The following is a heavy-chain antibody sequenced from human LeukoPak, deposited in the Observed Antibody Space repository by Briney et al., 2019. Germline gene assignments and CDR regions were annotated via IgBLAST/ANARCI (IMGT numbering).Heavy chain of an antibody. CDR1: GFTVSSNY. V-gene: IGHV3-53*01. D-gene: IGHD6-19*01. CDR2: IYTSGNT. J-gene: IGHJ4*02. Sequence: GGSLRLSCAASGFTVSSNYMTWVRQAAGKGLEWVSVIYTSGNTYYADSVKGRFTISRDDSKNTLYLEMKSLRAEDTALYYCARDSVAATGDFWGQGTLVTVSS. CDR3: ARDSVAATGDF.